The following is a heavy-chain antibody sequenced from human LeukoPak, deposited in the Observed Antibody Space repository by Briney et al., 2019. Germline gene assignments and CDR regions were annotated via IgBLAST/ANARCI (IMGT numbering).Heavy chain of an antibody. CDR1: GVTFNSDA. Sequence: PGSSVKVSCKVSGVTFNSDAITWLRQVPGQGLEWMGGIIPIFGPPDYAQNFQDRLTISADKSTSTAYMELSSLRFEDTAIYYCARRVIASRSDYFDSWGQGTLVTVSS. CDR2: IIPIFGPP. D-gene: IGHD6-6*01. CDR3: ARRVIASRSDYFDS. V-gene: IGHV1-69*06. J-gene: IGHJ4*02.